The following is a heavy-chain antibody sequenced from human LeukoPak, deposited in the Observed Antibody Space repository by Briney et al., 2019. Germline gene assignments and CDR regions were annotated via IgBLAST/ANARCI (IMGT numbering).Heavy chain of an antibody. CDR2: ISNSGST. CDR3: ARDLVTVTKGFDI. J-gene: IGHJ3*02. CDR1: SGSISSHY. V-gene: IGHV4-59*11. D-gene: IGHD4-17*01. Sequence: SETLSLTCTVSSGSISSHYWTWIRQSPVKGLEWIGDISNSGSTSYNPSLKSRVTISIDTSKNQFSLKLTSVTAADTAVYYCARDLVTVTKGFDIWGQGTMVSVSS.